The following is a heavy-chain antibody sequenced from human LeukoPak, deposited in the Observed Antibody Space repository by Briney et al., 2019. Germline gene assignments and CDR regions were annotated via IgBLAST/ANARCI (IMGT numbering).Heavy chain of an antibody. J-gene: IGHJ4*02. Sequence: GGSLRLSCAASGFTFSSYGMHWVRQAPGKGLEWVAFIRYDGSNNYYADSVKGRFTISRDNSKNTLYLQMNSLRAEDTAVYYCAKSPVLRYFDWLQPPDYWGQGTLVTVSS. D-gene: IGHD3-9*01. V-gene: IGHV3-30*02. CDR3: AKSPVLRYFDWLQPPDY. CDR2: IRYDGSNN. CDR1: GFTFSSYG.